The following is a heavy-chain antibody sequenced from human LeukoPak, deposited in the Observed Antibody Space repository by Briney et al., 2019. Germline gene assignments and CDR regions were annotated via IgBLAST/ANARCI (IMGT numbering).Heavy chain of an antibody. J-gene: IGHJ4*02. CDR2: IYYSGST. Sequence: SETLSLTCTVSGGSISSYCWSWIRQPPGKGLEWIGYIYYSGSTNYNPSLKSRVTISVDTSKNQFSLKLSSVTAADTAVYYCARARRIAAADYWGQGTLVTVSS. CDR3: ARARRIAAADY. CDR1: GGSISSYC. V-gene: IGHV4-59*01. D-gene: IGHD6-13*01.